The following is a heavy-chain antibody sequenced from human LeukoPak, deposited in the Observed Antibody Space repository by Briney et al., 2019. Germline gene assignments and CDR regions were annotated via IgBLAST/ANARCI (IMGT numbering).Heavy chain of an antibody. CDR1: GYSFTSYW. Sequence: GESLKISCKGSGYSFTSYWIGWVRQMPGKVLEWMGIIYPGDSDTRYSPSFQGQVTISADKSISTAYLQWSSLKASDTAMYYCARRRDSGSYSSSVTDAFDIWGQGTMVTVSS. V-gene: IGHV5-51*01. J-gene: IGHJ3*02. D-gene: IGHD1-26*01. CDR3: ARRRDSGSYSSSVTDAFDI. CDR2: IYPGDSDT.